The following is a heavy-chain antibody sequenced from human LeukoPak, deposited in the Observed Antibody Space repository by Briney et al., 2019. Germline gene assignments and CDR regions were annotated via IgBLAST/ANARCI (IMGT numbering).Heavy chain of an antibody. Sequence: GGSLRLSCAASGFTFTSSAMTWARQAPGKGLEWVSVISGSGDNTFYASSVKGRFTISRDNSKNTLHLQMNSLRAEDTAVYYCARTQLLWFGESTYYFDYWGQGTLVTVSS. CDR1: GFTFTSSA. CDR2: ISGSGDNT. V-gene: IGHV3-23*01. D-gene: IGHD3-10*01. J-gene: IGHJ4*02. CDR3: ARTQLLWFGESTYYFDY.